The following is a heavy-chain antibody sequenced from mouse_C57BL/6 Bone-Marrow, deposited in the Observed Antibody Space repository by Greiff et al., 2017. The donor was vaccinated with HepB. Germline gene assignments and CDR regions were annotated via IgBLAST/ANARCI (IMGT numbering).Heavy chain of an antibody. J-gene: IGHJ3*01. V-gene: IGHV6-3*01. CDR2: IRLKSDNYAT. D-gene: IGHD1-1*01. CDR1: GFTFSNYW. Sequence: EVKLVESGGGLVQPGGSMKLSCVASGFTFSNYWMNWVRQSPEKGLEWVAQIRLKSDNYATHYAESVKGRFTISRDDSKSSVYLQMNNLRAEDTGIYYCTGVYYYGSSPWFAYWGQGTLVTVSA. CDR3: TGVYYYGSSPWFAY.